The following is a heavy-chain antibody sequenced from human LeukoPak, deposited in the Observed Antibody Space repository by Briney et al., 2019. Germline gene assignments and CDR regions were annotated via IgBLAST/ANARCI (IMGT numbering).Heavy chain of an antibody. CDR2: ICSGGNT. Sequence: SEALSLTCTVFGDSISTSYYWGWIRQPPGKGLEWIGSICSGGNTCYNPSFKSRVVIFADSSKTHFSLHLASVTAADTAVYYCARDGPWKSDFWGRGTLVTVSS. D-gene: IGHD1-1*01. CDR3: ARDGPWKSDF. J-gene: IGHJ4*02. CDR1: GDSISTSYY. V-gene: IGHV4-39*02.